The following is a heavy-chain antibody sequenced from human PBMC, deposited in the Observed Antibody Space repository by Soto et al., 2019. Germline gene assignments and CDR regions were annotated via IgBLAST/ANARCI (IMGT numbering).Heavy chain of an antibody. CDR1: GFTFEDFA. D-gene: IGHD6-13*01. CDR3: AVPGAGDLDY. J-gene: IGHJ4*02. Sequence: GGSLRLSCAASGFTFEDFAMNWVRQAPGKGPEWVSRISWNGGRIDYADSVKGRFTISRDNAKNALYLQMNSLRPEDTALYYCAVPGAGDLDYWSQGTLVTVSS. CDR2: ISWNGGRI. V-gene: IGHV3-9*01.